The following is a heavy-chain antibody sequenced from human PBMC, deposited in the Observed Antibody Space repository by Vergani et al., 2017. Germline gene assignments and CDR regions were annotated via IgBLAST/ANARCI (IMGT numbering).Heavy chain of an antibody. J-gene: IGHJ4*02. D-gene: IGHD3-9*01. Sequence: QVQLQESGPGLVRPSETLSLTCTVSAYPISSGFFWGWIRQPPGKGLEWIGGMDYNGLAYYSPSLKSRVTISVDTPKNHFSLKLSSVTAADTAVYYCVRDKTYYDTLIGYAGYYFGSWGQGALVTVS. CDR2: MDYNGLA. CDR1: AYPISSGFF. V-gene: IGHV4-38-2*02. CDR3: VRDKTYYDTLIGYAGYYFGS.